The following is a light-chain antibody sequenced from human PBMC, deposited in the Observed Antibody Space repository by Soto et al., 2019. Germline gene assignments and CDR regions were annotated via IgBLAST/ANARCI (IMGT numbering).Light chain of an antibody. J-gene: IGKJ3*01. Sequence: EIVLTQSPGTLSLSPGERATLSCRASQSVNSNYLAWHQQKPGQAPRLLIYGASSRATGIPARFSGSGSGTDFTLTISRLESEDFAVYYCQQYGNSGVTFGPGTKVDIK. CDR1: QSVNSNY. CDR2: GAS. CDR3: QQYGNSGVT. V-gene: IGKV3-20*01.